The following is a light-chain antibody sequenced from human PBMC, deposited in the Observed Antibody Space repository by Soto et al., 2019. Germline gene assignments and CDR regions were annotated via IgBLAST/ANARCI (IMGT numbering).Light chain of an antibody. CDR3: QQYKNWPL. Sequence: IVMTQSPATLSVSPGAGVSLSWRASQSVRSHLAWYQQKPGQPPRLLIYGASTRATGIPARFSGSGFGTEFTLTISSLQSEDFAVYYCQQYKNWPLFGQGTRLEN. CDR1: QSVRSH. CDR2: GAS. V-gene: IGKV3-15*01. J-gene: IGKJ5*01.